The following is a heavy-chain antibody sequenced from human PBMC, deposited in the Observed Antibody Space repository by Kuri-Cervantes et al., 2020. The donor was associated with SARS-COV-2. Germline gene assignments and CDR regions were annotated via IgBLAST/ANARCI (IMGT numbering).Heavy chain of an antibody. CDR1: GGSISSSGHY. CDR2: IYFSGST. V-gene: IGHV4-39*01. J-gene: IGHJ4*02. CDR3: GRQASDWHIDY. D-gene: IGHD3-9*01. Sequence: SKTLSLTCSVSGGSISSSGHYWGWVRQPPGKGLEWIGSIYFSGSTYYTPSLKSRVTISVDTSKNQFSLKLTSVTATDTAVYYCGRQASDWHIDYWGQGTLVTVSS.